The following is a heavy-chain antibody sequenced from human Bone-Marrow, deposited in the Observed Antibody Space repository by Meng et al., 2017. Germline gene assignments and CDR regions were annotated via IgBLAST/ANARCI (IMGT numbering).Heavy chain of an antibody. J-gene: IGHJ6*02. CDR2: IIPILGIA. Sequence: SVKVSCKASGGTFSSYTISWVRQAPGQGLEWMGRIIPILGIANYAQKFQGRVTITADKSTSTAYMELSSLRSEDTAVYYCARESSVVVVVAAKDYYYGMDVWGQGTTVTV. V-gene: IGHV1-69*04. D-gene: IGHD2-15*01. CDR1: GGTFSSYT. CDR3: ARESSVVVVVAAKDYYYGMDV.